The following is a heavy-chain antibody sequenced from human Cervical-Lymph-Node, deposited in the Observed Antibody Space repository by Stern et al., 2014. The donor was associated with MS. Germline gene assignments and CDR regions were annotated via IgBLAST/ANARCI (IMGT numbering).Heavy chain of an antibody. CDR2: IWYDGSNK. CDR1: GFTFSSYG. CDR3: ARGDYGDYVNY. D-gene: IGHD4-17*01. V-gene: IGHV3-33*01. Sequence: QVQLVQSGGGVVQPGRSLRLSCAASGFTFSSYGMHWVRQAPGKGLEGVAVIWYDGSNKYYADSVKGRFTISRDNSKNTLYLQMNSLRAEDTAVYYCARGDYGDYVNYWGQGTLVTVSS. J-gene: IGHJ4*02.